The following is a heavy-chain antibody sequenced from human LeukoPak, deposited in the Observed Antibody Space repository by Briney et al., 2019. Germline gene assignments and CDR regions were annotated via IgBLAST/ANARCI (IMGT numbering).Heavy chain of an antibody. CDR2: IFYSGST. D-gene: IGHD3-10*01. V-gene: IGHV4-38-2*02. CDR3: AKSNGYGLVDI. CDR1: GYSISSNYY. Sequence: SETLSLTCTVSGYSISSNYYWGWVRQPPGKGLEWIGNIFYSGSTYYSPSLKSRVTISLDTSRNQFSLKLNSVTAADTAVYYCAKSNGYGLVDIWGQGTMVTVSS. J-gene: IGHJ3*02.